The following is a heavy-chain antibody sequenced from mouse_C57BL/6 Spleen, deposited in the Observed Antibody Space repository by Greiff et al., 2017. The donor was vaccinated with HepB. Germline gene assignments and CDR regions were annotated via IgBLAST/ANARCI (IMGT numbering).Heavy chain of an antibody. D-gene: IGHD1-1*01. CDR2: ISSGSSTI. CDR1: GFTFSDYG. V-gene: IGHV5-17*01. J-gene: IGHJ4*01. CDR3: ARHHYYGSSYDAMDY. Sequence: EVQLVESGGGLVKPGGSLKLSCAASGFTFSDYGMHWVRQAPEKGLEWVAYISSGSSTIYYADTVKGRFTISRDNAKNTLFLQMTSLRSEDTAMYYCARHHYYGSSYDAMDYWGQGTSVTVSS.